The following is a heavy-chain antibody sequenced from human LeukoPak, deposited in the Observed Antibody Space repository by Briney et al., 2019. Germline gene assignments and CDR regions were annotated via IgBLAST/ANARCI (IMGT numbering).Heavy chain of an antibody. CDR3: AREAAVRGVIMGMDV. V-gene: IGHV4-59*12. CDR1: GGSISSYY. CDR2: IYYSGRT. D-gene: IGHD3-10*01. J-gene: IGHJ6*04. Sequence: PSETLSLTCTVSGGSISSYYWSWIRQPPGKGLEWVGDIYYSGRTNYNPSLKSRVTISVDTSKNQFSLKLSSVTAADTAVYYCAREAAVRGVIMGMDVWGKGTTVTISS.